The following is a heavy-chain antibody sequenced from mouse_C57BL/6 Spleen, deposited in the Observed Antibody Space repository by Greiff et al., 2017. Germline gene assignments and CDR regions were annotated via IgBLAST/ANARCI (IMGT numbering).Heavy chain of an antibody. CDR2: INPNNGGT. V-gene: IGHV1-18*01. J-gene: IGHJ2*01. CDR1: GYTFTDYN. CDR3: ARSYYDYDVLDY. D-gene: IGHD2-4*01. Sequence: VQLQQSGPELVKPGASVKIPCKASGYTFTDYNMDWVKQSHGKSLEWIGDINPNNGGTIYNQKFKGKATLTVDKSSSTAHMELRSLTSEDTAVYYCARSYYDYDVLDYWGQGTTLTVSS.